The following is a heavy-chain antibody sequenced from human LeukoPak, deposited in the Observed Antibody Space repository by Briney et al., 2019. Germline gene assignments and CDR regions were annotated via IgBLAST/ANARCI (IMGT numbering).Heavy chain of an antibody. D-gene: IGHD6-13*01. V-gene: IGHV4-59*01. CDR3: ARDRVGQQLVGRNYYYYYMDV. CDR1: GGSISSYY. CDR2: IYYSENT. Sequence: SETLSLTYTVSGGSISSYYWSWIRQPPGKGLEWIGYIYYSENTNYNPSLKSRVTISVDTSKNQFSLKLSSVTAADTAVYYCARDRVGQQLVGRNYYYYYMDVWGKGATVTISS. J-gene: IGHJ6*03.